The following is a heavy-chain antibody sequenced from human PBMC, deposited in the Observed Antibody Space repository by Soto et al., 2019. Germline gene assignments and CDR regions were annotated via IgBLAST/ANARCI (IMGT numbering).Heavy chain of an antibody. J-gene: IGHJ4*02. CDR1: GGSIKSSHYF. V-gene: IGHV4-30-4*01. CDR3: GKGLPPEKLDS. CDR2: IYGSGTT. Sequence: PSETLSLTCTVSGGSIKSSHYFWSWIRQPPGRVLEWIGHIYGSGTTYSNPSLESRVTLSVDTSKNQFSLKLNSVTAADTAIDYCGKGLPPEKLDSWGQRTLVTVSS.